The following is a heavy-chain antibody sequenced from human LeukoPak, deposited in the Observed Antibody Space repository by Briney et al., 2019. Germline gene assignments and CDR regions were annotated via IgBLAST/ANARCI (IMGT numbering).Heavy chain of an antibody. CDR2: IYYSGST. Sequence: PSETLSLTCTVSGGSISSYYWSWLRQPPGKGLEWIGYIYYSGSTNYNPSFKSRVTISVDTSKNQFSLKLSSVTAADPAVYYCAXXXXXXXWDSPRNYYYFDYWGQGTLVTVSS. D-gene: IGHD1-7*01. CDR3: AXXXXXXXWDSPRNYYYFDY. J-gene: IGHJ4*02. CDR1: GGSISSYY. V-gene: IGHV4-59*01.